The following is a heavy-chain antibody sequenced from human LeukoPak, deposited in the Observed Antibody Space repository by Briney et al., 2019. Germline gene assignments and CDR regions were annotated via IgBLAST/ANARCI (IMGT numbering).Heavy chain of an antibody. V-gene: IGHV3-30*04. CDR1: GFTFSSYV. D-gene: IGHD6-6*01. CDR2: ISYDGSNE. Sequence: PGGSLRLSCAASGFTFSSYVMHWVRQAPGKGLEWVAIISYDGSNEYYADSVKGRFTISRDNSKNTLYLQMNSLRAADTAVYYCAGDKGTSYLSSFDYWGQGTLVTVSS. CDR3: AGDKGTSYLSSFDY. J-gene: IGHJ4*02.